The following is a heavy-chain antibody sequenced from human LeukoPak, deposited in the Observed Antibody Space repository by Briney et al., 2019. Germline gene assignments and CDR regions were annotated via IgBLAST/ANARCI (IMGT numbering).Heavy chain of an antibody. CDR2: IIPIFDTP. J-gene: IGHJ6*04. CDR1: GGTFSSSG. V-gene: IGHV1-69*06. D-gene: IGHD1-1*01. CDR3: TRGAFNYNDGYYHDMDV. Sequence: SVKVSCKASGGTFSSSGINWVRQAPGQGPEWVGGIIPIFDTPNYAHKFQGRVTITADKSTSTAYMELSSLRSEDTAVYYCTRGAFNYNDGYYHDMDVWGKGTTVTVSS.